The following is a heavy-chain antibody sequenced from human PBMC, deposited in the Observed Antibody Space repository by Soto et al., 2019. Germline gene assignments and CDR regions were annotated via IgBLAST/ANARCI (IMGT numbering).Heavy chain of an antibody. Sequence: SETLSLTCTVSGGSISSGGYCWSWMRPQQGKGLEWTGYIYCSGSNYYNPSLKSRVTISVDTSKTQFFLKLSSVTAADTAVYYCGGYSYGLVDWGQGTMVTVSS. D-gene: IGHD5-18*01. CDR2: IYCSGSN. V-gene: IGHV4-31*03. J-gene: IGHJ4*02. CDR1: GGSISSGGYC. CDR3: GGYSYGLVD.